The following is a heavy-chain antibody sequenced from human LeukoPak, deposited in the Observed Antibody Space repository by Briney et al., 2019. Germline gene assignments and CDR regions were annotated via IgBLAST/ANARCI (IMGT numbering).Heavy chain of an antibody. Sequence: GGSLRLSCAASGFTFSSYAMHWVRQAPGKGLEWVAVISYDGSNKYYADSVKGRFTISRDNSKNTLYLQMNSLRAEDTAVYYCAILVAGAEDYWGQGTLVTVSS. CDR1: GFTFSSYA. V-gene: IGHV3-30-3*01. CDR2: ISYDGSNK. J-gene: IGHJ4*02. D-gene: IGHD6-19*01. CDR3: AILVAGAEDY.